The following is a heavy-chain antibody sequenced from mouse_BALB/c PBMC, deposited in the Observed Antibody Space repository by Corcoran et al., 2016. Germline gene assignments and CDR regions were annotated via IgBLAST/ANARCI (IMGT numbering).Heavy chain of an antibody. V-gene: IGHV8-12*01. J-gene: IGHJ1*01. Sequence: QVTLKESGPGILQPSQTLSLTCSFSGFSLSTSGMGVSWIRQPSGKGLEWLAHIYWDDDKRYNPSLKSRLTISKDTSSNQVFLKITSVDTADTATYYCARTSYWYFDVCGAGTTVTVSS. CDR3: ARTSYWYFDV. CDR1: GFSLSTSGMG. CDR2: IYWDDDK.